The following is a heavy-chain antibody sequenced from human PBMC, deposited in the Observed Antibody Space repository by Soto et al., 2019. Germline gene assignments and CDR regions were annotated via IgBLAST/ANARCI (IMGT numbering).Heavy chain of an antibody. CDR2: IYDGGST. D-gene: IGHD5-12*01. CDR3: ARGAIVATIFDY. V-gene: IGHV4-30-4*01. CDR1: GGSISSGEYY. J-gene: IGHJ4*02. Sequence: SETLSLTCTVSGGSISSGEYYWSWIRQPPGKGLEWIGYIYDGGSTYSYPSLTSRVTISVDTSKNQFSLKLSSMTAADTAVYYCARGAIVATIFDYWGQGTLVTVSS.